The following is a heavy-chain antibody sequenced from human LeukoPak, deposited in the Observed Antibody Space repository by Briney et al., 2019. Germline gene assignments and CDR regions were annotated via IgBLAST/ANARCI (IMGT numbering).Heavy chain of an antibody. V-gene: IGHV4-59*01. J-gene: IGHJ4*02. Sequence: SETLSLTCTVPGGSISSYYWSWIRQPPGKGLEWIGYIYYSGSTNYNPSLKSRVTISVDTSKNQFSLKLSSVTAADTAVYYCARYYYDSSGYYRYYFDYWGQGTLVTVSS. CDR2: IYYSGST. CDR1: GGSISSYY. D-gene: IGHD3-22*01. CDR3: ARYYYDSSGYYRYYFDY.